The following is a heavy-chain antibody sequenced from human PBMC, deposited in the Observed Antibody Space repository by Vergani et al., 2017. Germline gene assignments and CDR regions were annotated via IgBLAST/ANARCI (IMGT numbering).Heavy chain of an antibody. CDR2: IYNSGST. Sequence: QVQLQESGPGLVKPSQTLSLTCTVSGGSISSGSYYWSWIRQPAGKGLEWIGRIYNSGSTNYNPSLKSRVTISVDTSKNQFSLKLSSVTAADTAVYYCARERSGVWEPRNGFGRWGQGTLVTVSS. CDR1: GGSISSGSYY. CDR3: ARERSGVWEPRNGFGR. J-gene: IGHJ5*02. V-gene: IGHV4-61*02. D-gene: IGHD1-14*01.